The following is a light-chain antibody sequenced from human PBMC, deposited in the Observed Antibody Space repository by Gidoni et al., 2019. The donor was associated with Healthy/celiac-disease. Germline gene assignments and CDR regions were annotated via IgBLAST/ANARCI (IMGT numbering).Light chain of an antibody. CDR3: AAWDDSLNGVV. CDR2: YDD. J-gene: IGLJ2*01. V-gene: IGLV1-36*01. CDR1: SSNIGNNA. Sequence: HSVLTQPPSVSEAPRQRVTISCSGSSSNIGNNAVNWYQQLPGKAPKLLIYYDDLLPSGVSDRFSGSKSGTSASLAISWLQSEDEADYYCAAWDDSLNGVVFGGGTKLTVL.